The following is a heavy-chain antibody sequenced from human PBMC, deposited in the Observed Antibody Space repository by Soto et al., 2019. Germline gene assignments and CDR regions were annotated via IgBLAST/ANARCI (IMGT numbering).Heavy chain of an antibody. Sequence: GVSLRLSCAAPGFTFSSYPMSWVRQAPGKGLEWVSAISGSGGSTYYADSVKGRFTISRDNSKNTLYLQMNSLRAEDTAVYYCAKVRYDILTGYYTNYYYYMDVWGKGTTVTVSS. CDR1: GFTFSSYP. V-gene: IGHV3-23*01. J-gene: IGHJ6*03. CDR2: ISGSGGST. D-gene: IGHD3-9*01. CDR3: AKVRYDILTGYYTNYYYYMDV.